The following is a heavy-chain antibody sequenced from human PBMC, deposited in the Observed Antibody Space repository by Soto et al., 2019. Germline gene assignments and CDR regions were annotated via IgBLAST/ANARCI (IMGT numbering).Heavy chain of an antibody. J-gene: IGHJ4*02. V-gene: IGHV3-30*03. CDR2: ISYDGSNK. CDR3: ATAYNSGWDVDY. D-gene: IGHD6-19*01. Sequence: QVQLVESGGGVVQPGRSLRLSCAASGFTFSSYGMHWVRQAPGKGLEWVAVISYDGSNKYYADSVKGRFTISRDNSKNTLYLQMNSLRAEDTAVYYCATAYNSGWDVDYWGQGTLVTVSS. CDR1: GFTFSSYG.